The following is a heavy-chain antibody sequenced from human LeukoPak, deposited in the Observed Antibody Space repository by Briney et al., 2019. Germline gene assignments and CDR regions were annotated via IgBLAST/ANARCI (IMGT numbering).Heavy chain of an antibody. Sequence: PSETLSLTCTVSGGSISSSSYYWGWIRQPPGKGLEWIGSIYYSGSTYYNPSLKGRVTMSVDTSKNQFSLKLSSVTAADTAVYYCARLLGQWLVLGFDYWGQGTLVTVSS. V-gene: IGHV4-39*01. CDR1: GGSISSSSYY. CDR2: IYYSGST. CDR3: ARLLGQWLVLGFDY. D-gene: IGHD6-19*01. J-gene: IGHJ4*02.